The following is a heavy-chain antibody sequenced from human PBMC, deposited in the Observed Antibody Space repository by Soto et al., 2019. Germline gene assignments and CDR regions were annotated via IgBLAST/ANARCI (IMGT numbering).Heavy chain of an antibody. CDR2: IWYDGSNK. V-gene: IGHV3-33*01. J-gene: IGHJ4*02. Sequence: QVQLVESGGGVVQPGRSLRLSCAASGFTFSSYGMHWVRHAPGKGLEWVAVIWYDGSNKYYADSVKGRFTISRDNSKNTLYLQMNSLRVEDTAVYYCAREADPPFDYWGQGTLVTVSS. CDR3: AREADPPFDY. CDR1: GFTFSSYG.